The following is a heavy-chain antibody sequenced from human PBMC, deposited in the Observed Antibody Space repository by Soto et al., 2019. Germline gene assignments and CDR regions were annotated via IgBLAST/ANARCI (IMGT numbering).Heavy chain of an antibody. D-gene: IGHD3-10*01. V-gene: IGHV1-69*01. Sequence: QVQLVQSGAEVKKPGSSVKVSCKASGGTFSSYAISWVRQAPGQGLEWMGGIIPMFGTANYAQKFAGRVTITADESTTTAYMEVSSLRSEDTAVYYCARGSDYGRYYYHGIDVWGQGTTVTVSS. CDR3: ARGSDYGRYYYHGIDV. CDR2: IIPMFGTA. CDR1: GGTFSSYA. J-gene: IGHJ6*02.